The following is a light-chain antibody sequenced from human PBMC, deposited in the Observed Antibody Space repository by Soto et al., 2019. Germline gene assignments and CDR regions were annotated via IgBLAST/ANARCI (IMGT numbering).Light chain of an antibody. V-gene: IGKV4-1*01. CDR2: WAS. CDR1: QSVLYSSNNKNY. J-gene: IGKJ2*01. CDR3: QQYYSSPPT. Sequence: DIVMTQSPDSLAVSLGERATINCKSSQSVLYSSNNKNYLAWYQQKPGQPPKLLIYWASTRESGVPDRFSGSGSRTDFTLTISSLQAEDGAVYYCQQYYSSPPTVGQGTKLEIK.